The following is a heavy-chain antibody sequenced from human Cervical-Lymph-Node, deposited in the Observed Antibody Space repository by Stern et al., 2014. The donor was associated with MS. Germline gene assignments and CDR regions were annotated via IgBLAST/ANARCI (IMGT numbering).Heavy chain of an antibody. Sequence: QLQLQESGSGLVQPSQTLSLTCAVSGGSISSGGYSWSWIRQPPGKGLEWIGYIHHNGSTHNNPSLKSRVPISVDKSQNHFSLKLSSVTAADTAVYYCARSSTVTPNAFDIWGQGTMVTGSS. J-gene: IGHJ3*02. CDR2: IHHNGST. CDR3: ARSSTVTPNAFDI. CDR1: GGSISSGGYS. D-gene: IGHD4-17*01. V-gene: IGHV4-30-2*01.